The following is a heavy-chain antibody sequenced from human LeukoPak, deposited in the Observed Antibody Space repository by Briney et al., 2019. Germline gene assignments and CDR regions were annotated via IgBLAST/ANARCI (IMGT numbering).Heavy chain of an antibody. Sequence: GGSLRLSCAASGFTFSSYAMSWVRQAPGKGLEWVSSISSSSSYIYCADSVKGRFTISRDNAKNSLYLQMNSLRAGDTAVYYCARSTLDGDYWGQGTLVTVSS. CDR3: ARSTLDGDY. CDR2: ISSSSSYI. D-gene: IGHD1-1*01. CDR1: GFTFSSYA. V-gene: IGHV3-21*01. J-gene: IGHJ4*02.